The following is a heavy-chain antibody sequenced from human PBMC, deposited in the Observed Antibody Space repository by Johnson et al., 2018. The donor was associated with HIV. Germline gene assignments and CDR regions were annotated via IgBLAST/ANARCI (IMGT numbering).Heavy chain of an antibody. V-gene: IGHV3-20*04. J-gene: IGHJ3*02. CDR1: GFTFDDYC. D-gene: IGHD1-26*01. CDR3: ARSLKWELGLPDWDAFDI. CDR2: INWNGGST. Sequence: VQLVESGGGLVQPGGSLRLSCVASGFTFDDYCMSWVRQAPGKGLEWVSGINWNGGSTGYADSVKGRFSISRDNARNSLDLQMNSLRAEDTALYYCARSLKWELGLPDWDAFDIWGQGTMVTVSS.